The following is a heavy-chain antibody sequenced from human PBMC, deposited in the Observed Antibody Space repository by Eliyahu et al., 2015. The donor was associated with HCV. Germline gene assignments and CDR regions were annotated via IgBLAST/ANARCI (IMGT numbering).Heavy chain of an antibody. CDR1: GGTFXXXA. J-gene: IGHJ5*02. CDR3: ARSGMIVVVNRGMDWFDP. V-gene: IGHV1-69*06. D-gene: IGHD3-22*01. Sequence: QVQLVQSGAEVXKPGSXVXVSCKASGGTFXXXASSWVRQAPGQGLEWMGGIIPIFGTANYAQKFQGRVTITADKSTSTAYMELSSLRSEDTAVYYCARSGMIVVVNRGMDWFDPWGQGTLVTVSS. CDR2: IIPIFGTA.